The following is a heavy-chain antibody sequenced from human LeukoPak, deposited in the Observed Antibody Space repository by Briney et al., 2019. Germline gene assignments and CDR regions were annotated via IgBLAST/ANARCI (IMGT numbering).Heavy chain of an antibody. Sequence: ASVKVSCKASGGTFSSYAINWVQQAPGQGLEWMGGIIPIFGTANYAQKFQDRVTITADESTSTAYMELSSLRSEDTAIYYCASRLYCSNTRCRNFPFAYWGQGTLVTVSS. CDR2: IIPIFGTA. J-gene: IGHJ4*02. V-gene: IGHV1-69*13. CDR1: GGTFSSYA. CDR3: ASRLYCSNTRCRNFPFAY. D-gene: IGHD2-2*01.